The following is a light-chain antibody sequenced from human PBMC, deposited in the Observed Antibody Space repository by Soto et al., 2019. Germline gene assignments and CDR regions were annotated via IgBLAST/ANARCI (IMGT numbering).Light chain of an antibody. V-gene: IGKV3-20*01. CDR1: QSISSY. CDR3: QQYVITGIT. Sequence: IVLTQSPATLSLSPGERATLSCRASQSISSYLAWYQQKPGQAPRLLLYGASSRATGIPDRFSGSGSGTDFTLTISRLEPEDFAAYYCQQYVITGITVGPGTKVDIK. J-gene: IGKJ3*01. CDR2: GAS.